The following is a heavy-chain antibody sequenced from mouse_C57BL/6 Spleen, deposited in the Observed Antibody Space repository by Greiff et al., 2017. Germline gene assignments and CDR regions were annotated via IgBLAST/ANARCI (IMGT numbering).Heavy chain of an antibody. D-gene: IGHD1-1*01. Sequence: VQLQQPGAELVRPGSSVKLSCKASGYTFTSYWMHWVKQRPIQGLEWIGNIDPSDSETHYNQKFKDKATLTVDKSSSTAYMQLRSLTSEDSAVYYCARDYYGSRSAYWGQGTLVTVSA. V-gene: IGHV1-52*01. CDR1: GYTFTSYW. CDR2: IDPSDSET. J-gene: IGHJ3*01. CDR3: ARDYYGSRSAY.